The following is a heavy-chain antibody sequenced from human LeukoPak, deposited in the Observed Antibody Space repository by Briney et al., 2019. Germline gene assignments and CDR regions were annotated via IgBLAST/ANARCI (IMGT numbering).Heavy chain of an antibody. J-gene: IGHJ4*02. D-gene: IGHD4-17*01. Sequence: ASVKVSCKASGYTFTSYGISWVRQAPGQGLEWMGWISAYNGNTNYAQKLQGRVTTTTDTSTSTAYMELRSLRSDDTAVYYCARDNGDYVGYYFDYWGQGTLVTVSS. V-gene: IGHV1-18*01. CDR1: GYTFTSYG. CDR3: ARDNGDYVGYYFDY. CDR2: ISAYNGNT.